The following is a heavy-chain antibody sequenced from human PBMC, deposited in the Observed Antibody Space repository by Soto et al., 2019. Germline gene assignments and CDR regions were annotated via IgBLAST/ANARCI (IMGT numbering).Heavy chain of an antibody. V-gene: IGHV3-23*01. CDR3: AKEALAYDGEWDYFGL. Sequence: EVQLLESGGGLVQPGGSLRLSCAASGFTFKNVAVSWVRQAPGKGMEWVSAIGGSGSSAHYADSVEGRFTVSSDDSKSTRYPQLSGLCVDGTALYYCAKEALAYDGEWDYFGLWGQGTLVTVSS. J-gene: IGHJ4*02. CDR1: GFTFKNVA. CDR2: IGGSGSSA. D-gene: IGHD3-10*01.